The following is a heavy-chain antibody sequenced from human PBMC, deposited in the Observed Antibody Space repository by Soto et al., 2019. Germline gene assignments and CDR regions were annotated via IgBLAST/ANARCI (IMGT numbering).Heavy chain of an antibody. J-gene: IGHJ4*02. Sequence: PGGSLRLSCAASGFTFSNAWMSWVRQAPGKGLEWVGHIKSKTDGGTTDYAAPVKGRFTISRDDSKNTLYLQMNSLKTEDTAVYYCTTLIGSPGYWGQGTLVTVSS. CDR2: IKSKTDGGTT. V-gene: IGHV3-15*01. CDR1: GFTFSNAW. D-gene: IGHD3-22*01. CDR3: TTLIGSPGY.